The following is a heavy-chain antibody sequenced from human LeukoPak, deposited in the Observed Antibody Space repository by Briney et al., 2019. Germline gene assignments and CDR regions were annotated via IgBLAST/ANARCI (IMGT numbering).Heavy chain of an antibody. Sequence: GSLRLSCAASGFTFSSYAMSWVRRAPGKGLEWVSAISGSGGSTYYADSVKGRFTISRDNSKNTLYLQMNSLRAEDTAVYYCAKDGTYYYDSSGYYFVYWGQGTLVTVSS. CDR1: GFTFSSYA. J-gene: IGHJ4*02. D-gene: IGHD3-22*01. V-gene: IGHV3-23*01. CDR2: ISGSGGST. CDR3: AKDGTYYYDSSGYYFVY.